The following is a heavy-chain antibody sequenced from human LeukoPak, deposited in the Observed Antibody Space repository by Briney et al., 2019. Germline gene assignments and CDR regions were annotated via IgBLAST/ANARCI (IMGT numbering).Heavy chain of an antibody. CDR1: GFTFSSYW. Sequence: GGSLRLSCAASGFTFSSYWMSWVRQAPGKGLEWVANIKQDGSEKYYVDSVKGRFTIPRDNAKNSLYLQMNSLRAEDTAVYYCARETYYDFWSGSPYDYWGQGTLVTVSS. CDR2: IKQDGSEK. D-gene: IGHD3-3*01. CDR3: ARETYYDFWSGSPYDY. V-gene: IGHV3-7*01. J-gene: IGHJ4*02.